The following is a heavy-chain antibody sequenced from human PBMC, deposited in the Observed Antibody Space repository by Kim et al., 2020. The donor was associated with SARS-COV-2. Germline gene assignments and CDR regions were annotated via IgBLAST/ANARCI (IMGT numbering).Heavy chain of an antibody. V-gene: IGHV3-43*02. D-gene: IGHD6-13*01. J-gene: IGHJ6*03. CDR3: AKDLHPASRYYRYYYYDMDV. CDR1: GFTFDDYA. CDR2: ISGDGDRT. Sequence: GGSLRLSCAASGFTFDDYAMHWVRQAPGKGLEWVSLISGDGDRTYYADSVKGRFTISRDNRKNSLYLQMNSLRTEDNALYYCAKDLHPASRYYRYYYYDMDVWGTGTTVTVSS.